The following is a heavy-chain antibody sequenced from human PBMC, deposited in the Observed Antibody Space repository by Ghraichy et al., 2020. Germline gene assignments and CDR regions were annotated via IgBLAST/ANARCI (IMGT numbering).Heavy chain of an antibody. J-gene: IGHJ2*01. D-gene: IGHD4-23*01. V-gene: IGHV1-2*06. Sequence: ASVKVSCKASGYTFTVYYIHWVRQAPGQGLEGMGHIDPNSGGTNYAQKFHGRVTMTRDTSISTAYMELSSLRSDDTAVYYCTRSYYGGNSWYFDIWGRGTLVTVSS. CDR1: GYTFTVYY. CDR2: IDPNSGGT. CDR3: TRSYYGGNSWYFDI.